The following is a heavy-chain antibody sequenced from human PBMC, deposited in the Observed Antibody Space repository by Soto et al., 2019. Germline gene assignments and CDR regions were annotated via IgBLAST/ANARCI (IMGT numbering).Heavy chain of an antibody. J-gene: IGHJ6*02. V-gene: IGHV1-69*06. CDR2: IIPIFGTA. CDR3: ARCGTGLPYGMDV. D-gene: IGHD2-8*02. CDR1: GGTFSSYA. Sequence: ASVKVSGKASGGTFSSYAISWVRQAPGHGLEGMGGIIPIFGTANYAQKFQGRVTITADKSTSTVYMELSSLRSANTAVYYCARCGTGLPYGMDVWGQGTTVTVSS.